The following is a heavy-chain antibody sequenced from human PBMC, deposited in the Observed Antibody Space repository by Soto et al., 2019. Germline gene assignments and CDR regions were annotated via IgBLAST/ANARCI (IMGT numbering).Heavy chain of an antibody. CDR1: GYTFTSYG. CDR3: VRVIVGATGSAFDI. Sequence: ASVKVSCKASGYTFTSYGISWVRQAPGQGPEWMGWISAYNGNTNYAQKLQGRVTMTTDTSTSTAYMELRSLRSDDTALYYCVRVIVGATGSAFDIWGQGTMVTVSS. J-gene: IGHJ3*02. CDR2: ISAYNGNT. V-gene: IGHV1-18*01. D-gene: IGHD3-22*01.